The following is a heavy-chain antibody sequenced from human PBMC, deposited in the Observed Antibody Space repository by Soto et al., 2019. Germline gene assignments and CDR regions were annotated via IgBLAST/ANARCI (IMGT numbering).Heavy chain of an antibody. J-gene: IGHJ4*02. Sequence: SLRLSCTASEFSFSSYAMHWIRQSPGKGLEWVAVISFNGNSLHYADSVKDRFTISRDNSKSTLYLQMNNMRTEDTAVYYCARTFDTITYYFDYWGQGTLVTGSS. CDR1: EFSFSSYA. V-gene: IGHV3-30-3*01. D-gene: IGHD3-9*01. CDR3: ARTFDTITYYFDY. CDR2: ISFNGNSL.